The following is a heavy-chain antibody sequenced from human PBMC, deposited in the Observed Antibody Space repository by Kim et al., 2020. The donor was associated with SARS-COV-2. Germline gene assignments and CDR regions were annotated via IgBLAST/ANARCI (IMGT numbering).Heavy chain of an antibody. V-gene: IGHV4-34*01. D-gene: IGHD3-10*01. J-gene: IGHJ4*02. CDR3: AATPHYYGSSYPDY. CDR2: INHSGST. Sequence: SETLSLTCAVYGGSFSGYYWSGIRQPPGKGLEWIGEINHSGSTNYNPSLKSRVTISVDTSKNQFSLKLSSVTAADTAVYYCAATPHYYGSSYPDYWGQGTLVTVSS. CDR1: GGSFSGYY.